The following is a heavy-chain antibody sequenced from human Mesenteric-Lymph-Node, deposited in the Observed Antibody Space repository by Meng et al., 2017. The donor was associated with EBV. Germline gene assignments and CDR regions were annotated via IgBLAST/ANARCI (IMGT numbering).Heavy chain of an antibody. D-gene: IGHD6-13*01. V-gene: IGHV3-11*01. Sequence: QGPFGASGGGLVKPGGSLRLSCTASWITFSDYYMSWIRQAPRKGLEWVSYISDNGATKYYADSVKGRFTISRDNAKNSLFLQMNSLGAEDTAVYHCARDLRPLAAAGIGWFDPWGQGTLVTVSS. CDR2: ISDNGATK. CDR1: WITFSDYY. J-gene: IGHJ5*02. CDR3: ARDLRPLAAAGIGWFDP.